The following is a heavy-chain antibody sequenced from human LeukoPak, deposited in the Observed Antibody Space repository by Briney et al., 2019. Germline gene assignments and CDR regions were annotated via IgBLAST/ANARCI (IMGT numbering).Heavy chain of an antibody. D-gene: IGHD2-15*01. CDR1: GFPFSSYA. CDR2: ISDSGGST. V-gene: IGHV3-64D*09. CDR3: VRGYSFGPYGMDV. J-gene: IGHJ6*02. Sequence: HPGGSLSLSCSAPGFPFSSYAMPWVRQAPGKGRKYVSAISDSGGSTYYADSVKGRFTISRDNSKNTLYLQMSSLRAEDTAVYFCVRGYSFGPYGMDVWGQGTTVTVSS.